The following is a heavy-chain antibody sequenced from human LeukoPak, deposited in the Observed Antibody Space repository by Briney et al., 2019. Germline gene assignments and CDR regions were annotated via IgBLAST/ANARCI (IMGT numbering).Heavy chain of an antibody. CDR2: IYSGGST. Sequence: GGSLRLSCAASGFTVSSNYMSWVRQAPGKGLEWVSVIYSGGSTYYADSVKGRFTTSRDNSKNTLYLQMNSLRAEDTAVYYCAIGDSSGYPFDYWGQGTLVTVSS. CDR1: GFTVSSNY. D-gene: IGHD3-22*01. CDR3: AIGDSSGYPFDY. J-gene: IGHJ4*02. V-gene: IGHV3-66*01.